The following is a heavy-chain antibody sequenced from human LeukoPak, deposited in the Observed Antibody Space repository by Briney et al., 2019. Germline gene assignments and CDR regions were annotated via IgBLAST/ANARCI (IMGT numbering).Heavy chain of an antibody. Sequence: SETLSLTCTVSGGSISSYYWSWIRQPPGKGLEWIGYIYYNGSTNYNPSLKSRVTISVDTSKNQFSLKLSSVTAADTAVYYCARTIPYYYYGMDVWGQGTTVTVSS. CDR1: GGSISSYY. CDR3: ARTIPYYYYGMDV. V-gene: IGHV4-59*08. J-gene: IGHJ6*02. CDR2: IYYNGST. D-gene: IGHD5-24*01.